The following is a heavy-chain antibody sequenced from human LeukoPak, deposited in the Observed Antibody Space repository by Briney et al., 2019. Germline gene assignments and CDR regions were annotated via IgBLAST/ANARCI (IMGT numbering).Heavy chain of an antibody. CDR3: ARDRNYYDSSGLYY. D-gene: IGHD3-22*01. CDR2: IIPTFGTA. V-gene: IGHV1-69*05. J-gene: IGHJ4*02. CDR1: GGTLSSYA. Sequence: ASVKVSCKASGGTLSSYAISWVRQAPGQGLEWMGGIIPTFGTANYAQKFQGRVTITTDESTSTAYMELSSLRSEDTAVYYCARDRNYYDSSGLYYWGQGTLVTVSS.